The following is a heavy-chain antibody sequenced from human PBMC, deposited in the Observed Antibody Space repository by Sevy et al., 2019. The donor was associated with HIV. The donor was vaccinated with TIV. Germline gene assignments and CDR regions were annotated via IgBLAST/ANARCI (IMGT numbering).Heavy chain of an antibody. J-gene: IGHJ5*01. CDR1: GFTFSSYS. D-gene: IGHD1-1*01. CDR2: IWYDGRTE. V-gene: IGHV3-33*08. CDR3: ARDAARVIVPTAGFDS. Sequence: GGSLRLSCATSGFTFSSYSMHWVRQAPGKGLEWVAAIWYDGRTERYADSVQGRFTISRDNSKKTLYLQMNSLRDEDTAIYYCARDAARVIVPTAGFDSWGQGTLVTVSS.